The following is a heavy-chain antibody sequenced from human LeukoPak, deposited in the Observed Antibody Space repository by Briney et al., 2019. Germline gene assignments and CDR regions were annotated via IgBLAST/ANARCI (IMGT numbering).Heavy chain of an antibody. D-gene: IGHD6-13*01. V-gene: IGHV4-34*01. Sequence: PSETLSLTCAVYGGSFSGYYWSWIRQPPGKGLEWIGEINHSGSTNYNPSLKSRVTMSVDTSKNQFSLKLSSVTAADTAVYYCAKGSSWYGGFDPWGQGTLVTVSS. CDR3: AKGSSWYGGFDP. CDR1: GGSFSGYY. CDR2: INHSGST. J-gene: IGHJ5*02.